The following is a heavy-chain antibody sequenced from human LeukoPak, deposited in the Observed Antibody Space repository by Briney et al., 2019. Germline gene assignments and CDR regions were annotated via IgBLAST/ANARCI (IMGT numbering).Heavy chain of an antibody. V-gene: IGHV1-18*01. Sequence: ASVKVSCKASGYTFTSYGISWVRQAPGQELEWMGWISAYNGNTNYAQKLQGRVTMTTDTSTSTAYMELRSPRSDDTAVYYCARDDGDSSGWYVDYWGQGTLVTVSS. CDR2: ISAYNGNT. J-gene: IGHJ4*02. CDR1: GYTFTSYG. CDR3: ARDDGDSSGWYVDY. D-gene: IGHD6-19*01.